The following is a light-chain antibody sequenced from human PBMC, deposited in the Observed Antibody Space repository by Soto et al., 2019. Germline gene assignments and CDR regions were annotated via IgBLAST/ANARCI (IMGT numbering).Light chain of an antibody. CDR2: DAS. CDR3: QQRSNWPLT. Sequence: ETVLTQSPATLSLSPGERATLSCRASQSVSSYLAWYQQKPGQAPRLLIYDASNRATGIPARFSGSGFGTDFTLTISSLEPADFAVYYCQQRSNWPLTFGGGTQVEIK. V-gene: IGKV3-11*01. CDR1: QSVSSY. J-gene: IGKJ4*01.